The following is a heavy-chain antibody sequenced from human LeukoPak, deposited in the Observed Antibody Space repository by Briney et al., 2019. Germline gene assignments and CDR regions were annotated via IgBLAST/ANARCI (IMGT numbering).Heavy chain of an antibody. Sequence: ASVKVSCKASGYTFTSYAMHWVRQAPGQRLEWMGWINAGNGNTKYSQKFQGRVTITRDTSASTAYMELSSLRSEDTAVYYCARDPVVVVAAPTFDYWGQGTLVTVSS. D-gene: IGHD2-15*01. J-gene: IGHJ4*02. V-gene: IGHV1-3*01. CDR3: ARDPVVVVAAPTFDY. CDR1: GYTFTSYA. CDR2: INAGNGNT.